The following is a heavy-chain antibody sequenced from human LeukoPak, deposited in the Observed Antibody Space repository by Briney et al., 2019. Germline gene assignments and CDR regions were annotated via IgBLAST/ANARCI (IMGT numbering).Heavy chain of an antibody. V-gene: IGHV4-34*01. CDR3: ARTKRDGYNYRQLRKDFYFDY. CDR1: GGSFSGYY. Sequence: SETLSLTCAVYGGSFSGYYWSWIRQPPGKGLEWIGEINHSGSTNYNPSLKSRVTISVDTSKNQFSLKLSSVTAADTAVYYCARTKRDGYNYRQLRKDFYFDYWGQGTLVTVSS. D-gene: IGHD5-24*01. CDR2: INHSGST. J-gene: IGHJ4*02.